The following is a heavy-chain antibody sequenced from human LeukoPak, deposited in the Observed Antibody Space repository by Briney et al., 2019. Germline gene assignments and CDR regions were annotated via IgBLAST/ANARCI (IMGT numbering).Heavy chain of an antibody. D-gene: IGHD3-10*01. CDR3: AKAWDYGSGSYYAFDI. J-gene: IGHJ3*02. CDR1: GFTFDDYA. CDR2: ISWNSGSI. V-gene: IGHV3-9*01. Sequence: TGGSLRLSCAASGFTFDDYAMHWVRQAPGKGLEWVSGISWNSGSIGYADSVKGRFTISRDNAKNSLYLQMNSLRAEDTALYYCAKAWDYGSGSYYAFDIWGQGTMVTVSS.